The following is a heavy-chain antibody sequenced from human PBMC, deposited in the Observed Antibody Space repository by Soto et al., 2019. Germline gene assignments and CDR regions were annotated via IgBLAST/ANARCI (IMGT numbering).Heavy chain of an antibody. D-gene: IGHD6-19*01. Sequence: EVQLLESGGGLVQPGGSLILCCAASGFTFSSYAMSWVRQAPGKGLEWVSAISGSGGSTYYADSVKGRFTISRDNSKNTLYLQMNSLRAEDTAVYYCAKDPSQWLVQGIIDYWGQGTLVTVSS. CDR3: AKDPSQWLVQGIIDY. CDR2: ISGSGGST. J-gene: IGHJ4*02. V-gene: IGHV3-23*01. CDR1: GFTFSSYA.